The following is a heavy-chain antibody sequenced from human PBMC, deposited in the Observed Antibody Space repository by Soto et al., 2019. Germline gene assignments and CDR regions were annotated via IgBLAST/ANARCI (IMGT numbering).Heavy chain of an antibody. Sequence: SVKVSCKASGGTFSSYISWVRQAPGQGLEWMGRIIPILGIANYAQKFQGRVTITADKSTSTAYMELRSLRSDDTAVYYCARGSNDIDYWGQGTLVTVSS. J-gene: IGHJ4*02. CDR2: IIPILGIA. CDR1: GGTFSSY. V-gene: IGHV1-69*04. D-gene: IGHD1-1*01. CDR3: ARGSNDIDY.